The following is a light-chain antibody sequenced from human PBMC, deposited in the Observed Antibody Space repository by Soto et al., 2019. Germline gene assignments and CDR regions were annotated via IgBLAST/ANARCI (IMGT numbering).Light chain of an antibody. Sequence: EIVFTQSPATLSLSPGERGTLSCRASQSVSSYLAWYQQRPGQSPRRLIYGTSPRATDIPARLSGSGSGTEFTITIRSLQSEDYAVYNCHQYNFWPTFGQGLKV. V-gene: IGKV3-15*01. CDR1: QSVSSY. J-gene: IGKJ1*01. CDR2: GTS. CDR3: HQYNFWPT.